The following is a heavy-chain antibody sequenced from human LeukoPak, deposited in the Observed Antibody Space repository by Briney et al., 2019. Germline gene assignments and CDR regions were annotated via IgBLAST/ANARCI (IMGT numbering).Heavy chain of an antibody. CDR2: ISGSGGTT. V-gene: IGHV3-23*01. CDR1: GFTFSSSP. D-gene: IGHD3-16*01. J-gene: IGHJ3*02. CDR3: ARGGGGYAFDI. Sequence: GGSLRLSCAASGFTFSSSPMSWVRQAPGKGLEWVSAISGSGGTTYHGNSVKGPFTISRDNSKNTLYLQMSSLRAEDTAVYYCARGGGGYAFDIWGQGTMVTVSS.